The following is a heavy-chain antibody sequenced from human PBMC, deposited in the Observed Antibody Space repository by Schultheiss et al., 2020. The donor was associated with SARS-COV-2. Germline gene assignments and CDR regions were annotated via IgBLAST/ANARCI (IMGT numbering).Heavy chain of an antibody. D-gene: IGHD1-20*01. V-gene: IGHV1-18*01. J-gene: IGHJ4*02. CDR2: ISAYNGNT. Sequence: ASVKVSCKASGYTFTSYGISWVRQAPGQGLEWMGWISAYNGNTNYAQKLQGRVTMTRNTSISTAYMELRRLRSDDTAVYYCARAAITDYDAYFDYWGQGTLVTGSS. CDR3: ARAAITDYDAYFDY. CDR1: GYTFTSYG.